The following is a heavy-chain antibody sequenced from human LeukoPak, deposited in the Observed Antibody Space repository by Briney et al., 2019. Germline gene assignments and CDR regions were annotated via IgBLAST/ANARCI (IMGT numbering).Heavy chain of an antibody. CDR1: GGSISSSGYY. V-gene: IGHV4-39*07. CDR2: INHSGST. CDR3: ARGPYGDHADGFDF. Sequence: SETLSLTRTVSGGSISSSGYYWSWIRQPPGKGLEWIGEINHSGSTNYNPSLKSRVTISVDTSKNQFSLKLSSVTAADTAVYYCARGPYGDHADGFDFWGQGALVTVSS. J-gene: IGHJ4*02. D-gene: IGHD4-17*01.